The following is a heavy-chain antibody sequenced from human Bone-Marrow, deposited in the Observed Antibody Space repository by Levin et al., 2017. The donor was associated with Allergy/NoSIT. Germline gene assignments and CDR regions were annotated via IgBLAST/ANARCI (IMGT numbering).Heavy chain of an antibody. CDR2: ISGYTGET. CDR3: AREPRWQRSTDVAMDV. J-gene: IGHJ6*02. Sequence: GASVKVSCQTSGYRFTDQGLSWVRQAPGQGLEWMGWISGYTGETEYAQKFQGRVTISMDTSARTAYMELRGLTSDDTAIYYCAREPRWQRSTDVAMDVWGQGTTVTVSS. V-gene: IGHV1-18*01. D-gene: IGHD5-24*01. CDR1: GYRFTDQG.